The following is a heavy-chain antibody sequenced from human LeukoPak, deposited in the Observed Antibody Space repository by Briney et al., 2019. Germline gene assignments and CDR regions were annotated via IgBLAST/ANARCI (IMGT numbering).Heavy chain of an antibody. D-gene: IGHD3-10*01. J-gene: IGHJ4*02. V-gene: IGHV4-34*01. CDR2: INHIGST. CDR1: GGSFSGYY. Sequence: SETLSLTCAVYGGSFSGYYWSWIRQPPRTGLEWIGEINHIGSTNYNPSLKSRVSISVDTSKHQFSLRLSSVTAADTDVYYCARGPITMVRGALHFDYWGQGTLVPVSS. CDR3: ARGPITMVRGALHFDY.